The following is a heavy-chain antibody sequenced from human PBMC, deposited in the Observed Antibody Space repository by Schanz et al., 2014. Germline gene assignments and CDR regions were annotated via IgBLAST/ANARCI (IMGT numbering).Heavy chain of an antibody. V-gene: IGHV3-23*01. Sequence: EVHLLESGGGLVPPGGSLRLSCAASGFNFSDYAMCWVRQAPGKGLEWVSAISGGGGTTYYTDSVKGRFTISRDNAKNSLYLQMTSLRAEDTAVYYCARKMKLGVYGGKGHDSLDIWGQGTMVTVSS. CDR1: GFNFSDYA. CDR2: ISGGGGTT. D-gene: IGHD4-17*01. CDR3: ARKMKLGVYGGKGHDSLDI. J-gene: IGHJ3*02.